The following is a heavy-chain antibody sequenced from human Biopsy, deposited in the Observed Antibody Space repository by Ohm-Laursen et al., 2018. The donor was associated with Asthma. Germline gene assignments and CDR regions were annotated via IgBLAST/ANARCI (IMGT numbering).Heavy chain of an antibody. V-gene: IGHV4-34*01. Sequence: SDTLSLTCDLYPGSFSVFFRTWIRQSPAKGLECIGETNERGVTNNNPAVKSQVIISIDKYWNRLSLKLSSVTDADTAVYYCARGQELDVWGQGTTVTVSS. CDR3: ARGQELDV. CDR2: TNERGVT. CDR1: PGSFSVFF. J-gene: IGHJ6*02.